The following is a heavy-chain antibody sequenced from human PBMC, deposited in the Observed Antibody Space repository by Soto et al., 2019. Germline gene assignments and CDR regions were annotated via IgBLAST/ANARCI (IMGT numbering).Heavy chain of an antibody. Sequence: QVQLVQSGAEVKKPGSSVKVSCKASGGTFSSYAISWVRQAPGQGLEWMGGIIPIFGTANYAQKFQGRVTLTADESTSTAYMELSSLRSEDTAVYYCASSILELRVRIDYYYGMDVWGQGTTVTVSS. CDR2: IIPIFGTA. CDR3: ASSILELRVRIDYYYGMDV. V-gene: IGHV1-69*01. CDR1: GGTFSSYA. J-gene: IGHJ6*02. D-gene: IGHD1-7*01.